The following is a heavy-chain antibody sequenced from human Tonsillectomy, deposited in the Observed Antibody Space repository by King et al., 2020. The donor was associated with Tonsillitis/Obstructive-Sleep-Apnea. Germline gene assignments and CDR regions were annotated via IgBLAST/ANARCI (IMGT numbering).Heavy chain of an antibody. CDR3: ANEVVHSGYSYGPPDY. J-gene: IGHJ4*02. Sequence: VQLVESGGGLVQPGGSLRLSCAASGFTFSTYAMSWVRQAPGKGLEWVSGISPSGGSTYYAHSVKGRFTISIDNSKKTLYLQMNSLRAEDTAFYYCANEVVHSGYSYGPPDYWGQGTLVTVSS. V-gene: IGHV3-23*04. CDR1: GFTFSTYA. D-gene: IGHD5-18*01. CDR2: ISPSGGST.